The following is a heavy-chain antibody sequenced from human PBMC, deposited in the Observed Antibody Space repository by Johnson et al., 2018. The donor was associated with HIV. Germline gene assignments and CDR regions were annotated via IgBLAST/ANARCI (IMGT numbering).Heavy chain of an antibody. V-gene: IGHV3-66*02. Sequence: EVQLVESGGGLVQPGGSLRLSCAASGFTVSSNYMSWVRQAPGKGLECVSVIYSGGSTYYADSVKGRFTISRDHSENTLYLQMNSLRPEDTAVYFCARDGKYSSIGPDAFDVWGQGTMVAVSS. CDR3: ARDGKYSSIGPDAFDV. CDR2: IYSGGST. J-gene: IGHJ3*01. CDR1: GFTVSSNY. D-gene: IGHD6-13*01.